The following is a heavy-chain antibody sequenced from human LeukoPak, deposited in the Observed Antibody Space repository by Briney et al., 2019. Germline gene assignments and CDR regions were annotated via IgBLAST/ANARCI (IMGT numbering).Heavy chain of an antibody. Sequence: ASVKVSCKASGYTFTGYYMHWVRQAPGQGLEWRGRINPNSGGTNYAQKFQGRVTMTRDTSISTAYMELSRLRSDDTAVYYCARDRSSGWYEHPFDYWGQGTLVTVSS. CDR3: ARDRSSGWYEHPFDY. CDR2: INPNSGGT. CDR1: GYTFTGYY. D-gene: IGHD6-19*01. V-gene: IGHV1-2*06. J-gene: IGHJ4*02.